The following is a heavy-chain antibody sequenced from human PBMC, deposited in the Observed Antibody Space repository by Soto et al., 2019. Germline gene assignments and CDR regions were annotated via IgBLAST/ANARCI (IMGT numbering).Heavy chain of an antibody. CDR2: IIPIFGTA. D-gene: IGHD2-21*02. V-gene: IGHV1-69*01. Sequence: QVQLVQSGAEVKKPGSSVKVSCKASGGTFSSYAISWVRQAPGQGLEWMGGIIPIFGTANYAQKFQGRVTITADEATSTAYMERSSLRSEDTAVYYCARSRDACGGDCYPHYFDYWGQGTLVTVSS. CDR3: ARSRDACGGDCYPHYFDY. J-gene: IGHJ4*02. CDR1: GGTFSSYA.